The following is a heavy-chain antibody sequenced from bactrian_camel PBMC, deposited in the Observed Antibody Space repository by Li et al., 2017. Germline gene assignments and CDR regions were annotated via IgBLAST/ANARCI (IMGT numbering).Heavy chain of an antibody. Sequence: HVQLVESGGGSAQTGGSLRLSCVASGDSYSSTHLMAWFRQAPGKEREGVAGIDSDGTADYSDSVKGRFTISKDNNKYTLYLQMDNLKPDDTATYYCAVRGYCASGTYFADSELNHWGQGTQVTVS. CDR3: AVRGYCASGTYFADSELNH. CDR2: IDSDGTA. D-gene: IGHD3*01. J-gene: IGHJ4*01. CDR1: GDSYSSTHL. V-gene: IGHV3S53*01.